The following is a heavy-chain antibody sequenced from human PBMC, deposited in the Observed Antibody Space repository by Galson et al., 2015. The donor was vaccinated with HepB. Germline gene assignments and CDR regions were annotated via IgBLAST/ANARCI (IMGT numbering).Heavy chain of an antibody. CDR3: ARSRSDSYGMDV. V-gene: IGHV4-59*01. Sequence: SETLSLTCTVSGGSISSYYWSWIRQPPGKGLEWIGYIYYSGSTNYNPSLKSRVTISVDTSKDQFSLKLSSVTAADTAVYYCARSRSDSYGMDVWGQGTTVTVSS. J-gene: IGHJ6*02. CDR1: GGSISSYY. CDR2: IYYSGST.